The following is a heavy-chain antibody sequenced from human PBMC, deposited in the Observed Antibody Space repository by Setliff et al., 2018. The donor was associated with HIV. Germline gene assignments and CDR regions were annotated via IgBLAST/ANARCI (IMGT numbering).Heavy chain of an antibody. J-gene: IGHJ4*02. CDR3: ARVGYHGSGRYSFDY. Sequence: SETLSLTCTVSGGSISSRSYYWSWIRQPAGKGLERIGRIYTSGSTNYNPSLKSRVTISADTSKNQFSLNLSSVTAAETAVYYCARVGYHGSGRYSFDYWGQGTLVTVSS. CDR1: GGSISSRSYY. CDR2: IYTSGST. D-gene: IGHD3-10*01. V-gene: IGHV4-61*02.